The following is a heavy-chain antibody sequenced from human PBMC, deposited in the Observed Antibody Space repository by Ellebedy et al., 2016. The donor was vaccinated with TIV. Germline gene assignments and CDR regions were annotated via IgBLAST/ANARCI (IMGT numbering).Heavy chain of an antibody. CDR3: VRFPRGAPFADYLYYMDV. Sequence: PGGSLRLSCAASGFTFSSYGMTWVRQAPGKGLQWVSSTSYNGDETFYADSVRGRFTISRDNAMNSLYLQINSLRAEDTAVYYCVRFPRGAPFADYLYYMDVWGKGIMVTVSS. D-gene: IGHD3-10*01. CDR2: TSYNGDET. CDR1: GFTFSSYG. V-gene: IGHV3-21*01. J-gene: IGHJ6*03.